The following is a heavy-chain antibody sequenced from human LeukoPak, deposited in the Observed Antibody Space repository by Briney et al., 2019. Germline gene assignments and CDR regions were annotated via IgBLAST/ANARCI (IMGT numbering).Heavy chain of an antibody. CDR3: ARIGRDTAIVDY. CDR2: MYTSGST. D-gene: IGHD5-18*01. V-gene: IGHV4-4*07. CDR1: GGSISSYY. J-gene: IGHJ4*02. Sequence: SETLSLTCTVSGGSISSYYWSWIRQPAGKGLEWIGRMYTSGSTNYNPSLKSRVTMSVDTSKNQFSLKLSSVTAADTAVYYCARIGRDTAIVDYWGQGTLVTVSS.